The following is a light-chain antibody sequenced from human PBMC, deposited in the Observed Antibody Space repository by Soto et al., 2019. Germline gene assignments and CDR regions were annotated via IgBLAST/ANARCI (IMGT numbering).Light chain of an antibody. J-gene: IGKJ1*01. V-gene: IGKV3-15*01. CDR3: QQYKIWPPA. CDR1: QTISNS. Sequence: EIVMTQSPATLSVSPGEGATLSCRASQTISNSLAWYQQKPGQAPRLLIYDASALPTDIPTRFSGSGYGTEFTLTISSLQSEDLAFYFCQQYKIWPPAFGQGTKVEMK. CDR2: DAS.